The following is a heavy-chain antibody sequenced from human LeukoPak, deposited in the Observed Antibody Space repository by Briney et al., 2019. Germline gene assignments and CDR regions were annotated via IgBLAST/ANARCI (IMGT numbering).Heavy chain of an antibody. CDR3: ARSVDSTTSTLPY. J-gene: IGHJ4*02. CDR1: GYSFTSCW. Sequence: GESLKISCRGSGYSFTSCWIAWVRQMPGKGLEWMGIIYPGDSDTRYSPTFQGQVTISADRSSTTAYLQWSGLKASDTAMYYCARSVDSTTSTLPYWGQGTLVTVSS. D-gene: IGHD5-18*01. CDR2: IYPGDSDT. V-gene: IGHV5-51*01.